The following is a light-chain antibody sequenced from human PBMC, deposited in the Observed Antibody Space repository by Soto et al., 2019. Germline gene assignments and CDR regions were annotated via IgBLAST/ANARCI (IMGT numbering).Light chain of an antibody. V-gene: IGKV3-15*01. CDR2: GAS. CDR3: QQYNNWSVT. CDR1: QSVSSN. J-gene: IGKJ1*01. Sequence: EIVMTQSPATLSVSPGERATLSCRASQSVSSNLAWYQQKPVQAPRLLIYGASTRATGIPARFSCSGSGTEVTLTISRLQSEDFAVYYCQQYNNWSVTFGQGTKVDIK.